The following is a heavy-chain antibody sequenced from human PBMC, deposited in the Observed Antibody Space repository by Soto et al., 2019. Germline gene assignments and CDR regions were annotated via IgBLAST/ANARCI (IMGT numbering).Heavy chain of an antibody. J-gene: IGHJ3*02. CDR2: IYWDDDK. D-gene: IGHD3-3*01. V-gene: IGHV2-5*02. CDR3: AHGKAIFGVVQRMGDGFDI. Sequence: QITLKESGPTLVKPTQTLTLTCTFSGFSLSTRGVGVGWIRQPPGKALEWPALIYWDDDKRYSPSLKSRLTITKDTSKNQVVLTLTNMDPADTGTYYCAHGKAIFGVVQRMGDGFDIWGQGTMVTVSS. CDR1: GFSLSTRGVG.